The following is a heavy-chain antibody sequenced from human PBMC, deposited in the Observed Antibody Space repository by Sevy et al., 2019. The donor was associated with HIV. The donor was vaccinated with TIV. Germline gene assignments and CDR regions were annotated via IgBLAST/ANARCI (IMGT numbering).Heavy chain of an antibody. CDR3: AKDQPRGIAAADPGWYFDY. CDR2: IWYDGSNK. CDR1: GFTFSSYG. Sequence: GGSLRLSCSASGFTFSSYGMHWVRQAPGKGLEWVAVIWYDGSNKYYADSVKGRFTISRDNSKNTLYLQMNSLRAEDTAVYYCAKDQPRGIAAADPGWYFDYWGQGTLVTVSS. J-gene: IGHJ4*02. D-gene: IGHD6-13*01. V-gene: IGHV3-33*06.